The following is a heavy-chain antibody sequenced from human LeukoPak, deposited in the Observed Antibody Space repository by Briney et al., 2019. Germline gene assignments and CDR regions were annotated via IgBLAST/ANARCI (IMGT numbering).Heavy chain of an antibody. Sequence: PSETLSLTCTVSGGSISSYYWSWIRQPPGKGLEWIGYIYYSGSTNYNPSLKSRVTISVDTSKNQFSLKLSSVTAADTAVYYCARVRVELLWFGELTPYWYFDLWGRGTLVTVSS. D-gene: IGHD3-10*01. CDR1: GGSISSYY. CDR2: IYYSGST. V-gene: IGHV4-59*01. J-gene: IGHJ2*01. CDR3: ARVRVELLWFGELTPYWYFDL.